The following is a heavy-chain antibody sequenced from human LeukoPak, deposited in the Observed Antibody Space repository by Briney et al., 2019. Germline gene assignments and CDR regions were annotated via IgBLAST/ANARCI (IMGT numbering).Heavy chain of an antibody. D-gene: IGHD3-10*01. J-gene: IGHJ5*02. Sequence: SETLSLTCTVSGGSISSYYWSWIRQPPGKGLEWIGYIYYSGSTNYNPSLKSRVTISVDTSKNQFSLKLSSVTAADTAVYYCARDRRDLFDNWFDPWGQGTLVTVSS. V-gene: IGHV4-59*01. CDR1: GGSISSYY. CDR2: IYYSGST. CDR3: ARDRRDLFDNWFDP.